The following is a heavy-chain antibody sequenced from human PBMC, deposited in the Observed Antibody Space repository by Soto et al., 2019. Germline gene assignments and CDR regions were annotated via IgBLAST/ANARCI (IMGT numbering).Heavy chain of an antibody. D-gene: IGHD1-26*01. CDR1: GGSISSYY. Sequence: AETLSLTCSVSGGSISSYYWSWIRQPPGKGLEWIGDIHDSGSTNYNPSLKSRVTISVDTSKDQFSLSLRSVTAADTAVYYCARNVGGIDFDYWGQGTLVTVSS. CDR2: IHDSGST. CDR3: ARNVGGIDFDY. V-gene: IGHV4-59*01. J-gene: IGHJ4*02.